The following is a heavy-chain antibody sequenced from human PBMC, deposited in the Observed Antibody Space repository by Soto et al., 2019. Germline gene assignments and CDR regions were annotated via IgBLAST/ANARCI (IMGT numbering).Heavy chain of an antibody. CDR3: ATRVQDPGKYYYGMDV. J-gene: IGHJ6*02. CDR1: GYSFTSFW. CDR2: IYPGDSDT. D-gene: IGHD6-13*01. V-gene: IGHV5-51*01. Sequence: GESLKISCKGSGYSFTSFWIGWVRQMPGKGLEWMGIIYPGDSDTRYSPSFQGQVTISADKSISTAYLQWSSLKASDTAMYYCATRVQDPGKYYYGMDVWGQGTKVTVSS.